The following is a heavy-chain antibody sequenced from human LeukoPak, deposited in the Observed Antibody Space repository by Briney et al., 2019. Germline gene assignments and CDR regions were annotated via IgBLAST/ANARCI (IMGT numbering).Heavy chain of an antibody. CDR3: AKEPRGSSSRLIYFDY. CDR1: GFPFNNFA. J-gene: IGHJ4*02. Sequence: GGSLRLSCAASGFPFNNFAMSWVRQAPGKGLEWVSAINRDSGSTYYADSVRGRFTISRDNSKNTLYLHMSSLRAEDTAVYYCAKEPRGSSSRLIYFDYWGQGTLVAVSS. CDR2: INRDSGST. V-gene: IGHV3-23*01. D-gene: IGHD6-13*01.